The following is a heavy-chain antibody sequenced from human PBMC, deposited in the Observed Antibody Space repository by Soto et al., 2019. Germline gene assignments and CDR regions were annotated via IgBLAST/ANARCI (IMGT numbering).Heavy chain of an antibody. V-gene: IGHV3-9*01. J-gene: IGHJ6*02. CDR2: ISWNSGSI. Sequence: EVQLVESGGGLVQPGRSLRLSCAASGFTFDDYAIHWVRQAPGKGLEWVSGISWNSGSIGYADSVKGRFTISRDNAKNSLYLQMNSLRAEDTALYYCAKGGSWYPGYYYYGMDVWGQGTTVTVSS. CDR1: GFTFDDYA. CDR3: AKGGSWYPGYYYYGMDV. D-gene: IGHD6-13*01.